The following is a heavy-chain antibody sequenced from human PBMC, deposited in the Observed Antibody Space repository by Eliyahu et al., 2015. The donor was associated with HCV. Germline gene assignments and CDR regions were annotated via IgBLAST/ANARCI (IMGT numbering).Heavy chain of an antibody. V-gene: IGHV3-11*06. D-gene: IGHD5-24*01. J-gene: IGHJ4*02. Sequence: QVQLVESGGGLVKPGGSLRLSCAXSGFTXSAYXMSWXXQAPGKGLEXVSYISSSSSYTNYADSVKGRFTISRDNAKNSLYLQMNSLRAEDTAVYYCARGGWLQLSPLDYWGQGTLVTVSS. CDR3: ARGGWLQLSPLDY. CDR1: GFTXSAYX. CDR2: ISSSSSYT.